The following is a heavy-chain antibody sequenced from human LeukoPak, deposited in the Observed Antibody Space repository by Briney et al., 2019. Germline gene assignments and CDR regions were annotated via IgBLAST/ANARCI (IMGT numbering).Heavy chain of an antibody. J-gene: IGHJ5*02. Sequence: SETLSLTCTVSGDSISNYYWSWIRQPAGKGLEWXXXXXXXXSANYNPSLKSRVTMSVDTSKNQFSLKLSSVTAADTAVYYCARTRFLYCSGGSCYSGWFDPWGQGTLVTVSS. CDR2: XXXXXSA. V-gene: IGHV4-4*07. CDR1: GDSISNYY. CDR3: ARTRFLYCSGGSCYSGWFDP. D-gene: IGHD2-15*01.